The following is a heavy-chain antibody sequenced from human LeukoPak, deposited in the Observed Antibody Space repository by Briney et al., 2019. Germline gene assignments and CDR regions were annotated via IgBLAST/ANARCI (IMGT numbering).Heavy chain of an antibody. V-gene: IGHV3-23*01. D-gene: IGHD5-18*01. CDR2: SFGSGGSP. CDR3: GKATAGYSSGQKPAWPVDY. J-gene: IGHJ4*02. CDR1: GFTYGSFA. Sequence: GGSLRLSCEASGFTYGSFAMYWVRQAPGKGLDWIAGSFGSGGSPHYADSVKGRFTISRDNSKNTVYLQINSLRAEDTAVYYCGKATAGYSSGQKPAWPVDYWGQGTLVTVSS.